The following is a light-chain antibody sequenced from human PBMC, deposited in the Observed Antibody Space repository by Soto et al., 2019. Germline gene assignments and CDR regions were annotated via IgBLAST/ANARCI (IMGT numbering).Light chain of an antibody. J-gene: IGLJ2*01. CDR3: AAWDDILSGPR. Sequence: QSVLTQPPSASGTPGQRVTISCSGRSSNIGSNYVYWYQQLPGTAPKLLIYRNNQRPSGVPDRFSGSKSGTSASLAISGLRSEDEADYYCAAWDDILSGPRFGGGTKLTVL. CDR1: SSNIGSNY. CDR2: RNN. V-gene: IGLV1-47*01.